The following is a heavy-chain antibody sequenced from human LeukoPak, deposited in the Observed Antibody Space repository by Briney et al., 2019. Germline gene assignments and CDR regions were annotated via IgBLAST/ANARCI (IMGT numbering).Heavy chain of an antibody. CDR3: ARRDIVVVPATKPHTQFDY. CDR1: GGSFSGYY. V-gene: IGHV4-34*01. J-gene: IGHJ4*02. Sequence: SETLSLTCAVYGGSFSGYYWSWIRQSPGKGLEWIGEINHSGGTNYSPSLKSRVTISVDTSKNQFSLKLSSVTAADTAVYYCARRDIVVVPATKPHTQFDYWGQGTLVTVSS. D-gene: IGHD2-2*01. CDR2: INHSGGT.